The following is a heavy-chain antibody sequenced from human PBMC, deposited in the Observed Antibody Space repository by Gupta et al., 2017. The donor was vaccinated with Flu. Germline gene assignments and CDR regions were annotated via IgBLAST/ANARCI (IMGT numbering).Heavy chain of an antibody. V-gene: IGHV3-15*01. D-gene: IGHD6-6*01. CDR3: TTDGGIAVRPMFDY. Sequence: EVQLVESGGGLVKPGGSLRLSCAASGFTFPKAWMAWVRQAPGKGLEWVGRIKSKTDGGTIDYAAPVKGRFTISRDDSRNTLYLQMNSLKTEDTAVYYCTTDGGIAVRPMFDYWGQGALVTVSS. CDR2: IKSKTDGGTI. CDR1: GFTFPKAW. J-gene: IGHJ4*02.